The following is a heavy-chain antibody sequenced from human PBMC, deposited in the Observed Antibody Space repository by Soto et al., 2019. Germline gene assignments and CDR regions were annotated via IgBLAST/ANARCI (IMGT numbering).Heavy chain of an antibody. V-gene: IGHV4-34*01. Sequence: PSETLSLTCAVYGGSFSGYYWSWIRQPPGKGLEWIGEINHSGSTNYNLSLKSRVTISVDTSKNQFSLKLSSVTAAEKAGFYFARDKGDFYFWCGGVRGGMDVWGQGTTVTVSS. J-gene: IGHJ6*02. CDR3: ARDKGDFYFWCGGVRGGMDV. CDR2: INHSGST. CDR1: GGSFSGYY. D-gene: IGHD3-3*01.